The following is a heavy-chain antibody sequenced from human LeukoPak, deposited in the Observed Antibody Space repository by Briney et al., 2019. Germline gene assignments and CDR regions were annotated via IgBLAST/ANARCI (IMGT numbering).Heavy chain of an antibody. J-gene: IGHJ4*02. CDR2: ISYDGSNK. Sequence: GRSLRLSCAASGFTFSSYAMHWVRQAPGKGLEWVAVISYDGSNKYYADSVKGRFTISRDNSKNTLYLQMNSLRAEDTAVYYCARMWAAAALLRLYWGQGTLVTVSS. CDR1: GFTFSSYA. CDR3: ARMWAAAALLRLY. D-gene: IGHD6-13*01. V-gene: IGHV3-30-3*01.